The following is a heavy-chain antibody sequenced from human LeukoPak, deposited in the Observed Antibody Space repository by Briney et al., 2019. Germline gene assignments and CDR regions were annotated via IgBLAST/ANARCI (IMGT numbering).Heavy chain of an antibody. CDR1: GYIFATYG. V-gene: IGHV1-18*01. Sequence: ASVKVSCKASGYIFATYGVSWVRQAPGQGLEWMGWIRPYKGKTNYAQKLQGRVTMTTDTSTSTAHMELRSLRTDDTAVYYCARDLTAGGDGQGCWGQGTLVTVSS. D-gene: IGHD2-21*01. CDR3: ARDLTAGGDGQGC. J-gene: IGHJ4*02. CDR2: IRPYKGKT.